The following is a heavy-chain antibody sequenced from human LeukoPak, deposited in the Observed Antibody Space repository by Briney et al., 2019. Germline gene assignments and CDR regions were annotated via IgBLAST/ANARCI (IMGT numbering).Heavy chain of an antibody. J-gene: IGHJ6*03. CDR3: ANPGVGYYYMDV. CDR1: GFTFSDYA. V-gene: IGHV3-23*01. Sequence: GGSLRLSCAASGFTFSDYAMTWVRQAPGKGLEWVSGISASGGSTYYADSVKGRFTISRDNSKNTLYLQMNSLRAEDTAVYFCANPGVGYYYMDVWGKGTTVTV. CDR2: ISASGGST. D-gene: IGHD2-15*01.